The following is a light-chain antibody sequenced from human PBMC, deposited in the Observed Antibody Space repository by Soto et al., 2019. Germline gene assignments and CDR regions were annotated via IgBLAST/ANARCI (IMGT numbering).Light chain of an antibody. CDR2: DAS. Sequence: EIVLSQSPATLSLSPGERATLSCRASQSVSSYLAWYQHKPGQAPRLLIYDASKRATGIPARFSGSGSGTAFTLTISSLEPEDFAVYYCQQRSNWPPTWTFGEGTKGEVK. V-gene: IGKV3-11*01. CDR3: QQRSNWPPTWT. CDR1: QSVSSY. J-gene: IGKJ1*01.